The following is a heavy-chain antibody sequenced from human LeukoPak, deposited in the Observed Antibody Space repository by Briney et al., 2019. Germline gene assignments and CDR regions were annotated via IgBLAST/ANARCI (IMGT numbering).Heavy chain of an antibody. CDR1: GDSVSSNSAA. CDR3: ARDPEGASNSGWLRPYFDY. CDR2: TYYRSKWYN. Sequence: SQTLSLTCAISGDSVSSNSAAWNWIRQSPSRGLEWLGRTYYRSKWYNDYAVSVKSRITINPDTSKNQFSLQLNSVTPEDTAVYYCARDPEGASNSGWLRPYFDYWGQGTLVTVSS. V-gene: IGHV6-1*01. J-gene: IGHJ4*02. D-gene: IGHD6-19*01.